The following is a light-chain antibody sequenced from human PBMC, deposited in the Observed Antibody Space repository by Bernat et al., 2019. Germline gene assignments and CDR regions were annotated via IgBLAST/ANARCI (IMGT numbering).Light chain of an antibody. CDR1: SSDIGSYNY. Sequence: QSALTQPASVSGSPGQSITISCIGTSSDIGSYNYVSWYQQHPGKAPNLLIYAVANRPSGVPNRFSASKSGNTASLTISGLQAEDESDYYCSSYTRSATYVFGTGTKVTVL. J-gene: IGLJ1*01. V-gene: IGLV2-14*03. CDR3: SSYTRSATYV. CDR2: AVA.